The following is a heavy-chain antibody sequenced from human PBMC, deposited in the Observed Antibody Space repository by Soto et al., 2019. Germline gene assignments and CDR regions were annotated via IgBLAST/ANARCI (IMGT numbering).Heavy chain of an antibody. CDR3: AREHSPRGYYFDY. V-gene: IGHV6-1*01. CDR2: TYYRSGWYN. J-gene: IGHJ4*02. CDR1: GDSVSSNSAA. D-gene: IGHD2-15*01. Sequence: NLSQTLSLTCAISGDSVSSNSAAWTWIRQSPSRGLEWLGRTYYRSGWYNDYAVSVKSRITFNPDTSKNQFSLQVNSVTPEDTAVYYCAREHSPRGYYFDYWGQGTLVTGSS.